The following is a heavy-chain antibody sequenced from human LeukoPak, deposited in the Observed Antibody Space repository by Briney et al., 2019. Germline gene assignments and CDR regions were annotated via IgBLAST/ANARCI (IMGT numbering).Heavy chain of an antibody. Sequence: SETLSLTCTVSGDSISSSSSYWGWIRQPPGKGLEWIGSIFYSGSTYYNPSLKSRVTISIVASKNQFSLKLSSVTAADTAVYYCARAYGSGGWFDPWGQGTLVTVSS. CDR3: ARAYGSGGWFDP. D-gene: IGHD3-10*01. CDR1: GDSISSSSSY. CDR2: IFYSGST. J-gene: IGHJ5*02. V-gene: IGHV4-39*02.